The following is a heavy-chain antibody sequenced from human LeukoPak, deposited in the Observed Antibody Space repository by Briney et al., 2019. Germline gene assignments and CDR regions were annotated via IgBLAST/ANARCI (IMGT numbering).Heavy chain of an antibody. Sequence: PSETLSLTCAVSGGSISSSNWWSWVRQPPGKGLEWIGEIYHSGSTNYNPSLKSRVTISVDKSKNQFSLKLSSVTAADTAVYYCARGPQWLVRRRAFDIWGQGTMVTVPS. V-gene: IGHV4-4*02. J-gene: IGHJ3*02. CDR2: IYHSGST. CDR3: ARGPQWLVRRRAFDI. CDR1: GGSISSSNW. D-gene: IGHD6-19*01.